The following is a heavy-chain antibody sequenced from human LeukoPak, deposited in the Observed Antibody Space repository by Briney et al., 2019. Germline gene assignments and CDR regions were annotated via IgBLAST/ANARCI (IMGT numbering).Heavy chain of an antibody. J-gene: IGHJ4*02. V-gene: IGHV1-8*03. Sequence: GASVKVSCKASGYTFTSYDINWVRQATGQGLEWMGWMNPNSGNTGYAQKFQGRVTITRNTSISTAYMELSSLRSEDTAVYYCARGLTGYYGSGSDSHDYWGQGTLVTVSS. CDR2: MNPNSGNT. D-gene: IGHD3-10*01. CDR1: GYTFTSYD. CDR3: ARGLTGYYGSGSDSHDY.